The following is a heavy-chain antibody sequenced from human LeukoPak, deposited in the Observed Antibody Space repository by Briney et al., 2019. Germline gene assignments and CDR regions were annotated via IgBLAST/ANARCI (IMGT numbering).Heavy chain of an antibody. V-gene: IGHV3-23*01. CDR2: ISGSGGST. D-gene: IGHD3-22*01. Sequence: GGSLRLSCAASGFTFSSYAMSWVRQAPGKGLEWVSAISGSGGSTYYADSVKGRFTISRDNSKNTLYLQMNSLRAEDTAVYYCARVGLYYYDSSGYYGGDYWGQGTLVTVSS. J-gene: IGHJ4*02. CDR3: ARVGLYYYDSSGYYGGDY. CDR1: GFTFSSYA.